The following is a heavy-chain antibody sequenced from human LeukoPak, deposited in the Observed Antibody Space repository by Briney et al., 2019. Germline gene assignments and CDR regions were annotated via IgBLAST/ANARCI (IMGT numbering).Heavy chain of an antibody. Sequence: ASVKVSCKASGYTFTSYGISWVRQAPGQGLEWMGWISAYNGNTNYAQKLQGRVTMTTDTSTSTAYMELRSLRSDDTAVYYCARETIAARTGGLFDCWGQGTLVTVSS. J-gene: IGHJ4*02. CDR1: GYTFTSYG. D-gene: IGHD6-6*01. CDR3: ARETIAARTGGLFDC. V-gene: IGHV1-18*01. CDR2: ISAYNGNT.